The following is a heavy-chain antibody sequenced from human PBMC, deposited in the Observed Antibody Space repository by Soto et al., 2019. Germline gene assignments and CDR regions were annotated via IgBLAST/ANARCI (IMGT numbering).Heavy chain of an antibody. J-gene: IGHJ6*02. Sequence: QVQLQQSGPGLVKPAQTLSLTCAISGDSVSSNSAAWNWIRQSPSRGLEWLGRTYYRSNWYNGYAVSVESRIIINPATSKNQCSLQLNSVTPEDTAVYYCARESSSSFGMDVWGQGTTVTVS. CDR2: TYYRSNWYN. D-gene: IGHD6-6*01. V-gene: IGHV6-1*01. CDR3: ARESSSSFGMDV. CDR1: GDSVSSNSAA.